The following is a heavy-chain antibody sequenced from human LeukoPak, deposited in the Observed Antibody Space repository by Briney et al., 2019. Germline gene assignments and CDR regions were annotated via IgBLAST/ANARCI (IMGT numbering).Heavy chain of an antibody. V-gene: IGHV3-23*01. J-gene: IGHJ6*02. D-gene: IGHD6-19*01. CDR3: ATHLGGWSIGYGMDV. CDR1: GFTFSSYA. Sequence: QPGGSLRLSCAASGFTFSSYAMSWVRQAPGKGLEWVSAISGSGGSTYYADSVKGRFTISRDNSKNTLYLQMNSLRAEDTAVYYCATHLGGWSIGYGMDVWGQGTTVTVSS. CDR2: ISGSGGST.